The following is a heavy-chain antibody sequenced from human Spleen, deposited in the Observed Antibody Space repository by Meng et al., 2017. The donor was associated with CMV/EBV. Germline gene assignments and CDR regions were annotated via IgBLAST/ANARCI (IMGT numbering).Heavy chain of an antibody. J-gene: IGHJ4*02. V-gene: IGHV4-38-2*02. CDR1: GYSISSDYY. CDR2: VYHSGIT. Sequence: GSLRLSCSVSGYSISSDYYWGWIRQPPGKGLEWIGTVYHSGITHYNPSLKSRVTILVDTSKNQFSLRLTSVTAADTAVYYCAREIYGGNLPYWGQGTLVTVSS. D-gene: IGHD4-23*01. CDR3: AREIYGGNLPY.